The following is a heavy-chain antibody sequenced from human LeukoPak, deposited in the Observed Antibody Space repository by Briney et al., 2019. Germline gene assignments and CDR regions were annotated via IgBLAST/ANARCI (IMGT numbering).Heavy chain of an antibody. Sequence: GGSLRLSCAAAGFTFSSYGMHWVRQAPGKWLEWVAFIRYDGSGKYYGDSVKGRFTIARDISKNTLHLQMNSLRAEDTAVYYCAKVASIAAAGEFGSWGQGTLVTVSS. J-gene: IGHJ4*02. CDR2: IRYDGSGK. V-gene: IGHV3-30*02. CDR3: AKVASIAAAGEFGS. CDR1: GFTFSSYG. D-gene: IGHD6-13*01.